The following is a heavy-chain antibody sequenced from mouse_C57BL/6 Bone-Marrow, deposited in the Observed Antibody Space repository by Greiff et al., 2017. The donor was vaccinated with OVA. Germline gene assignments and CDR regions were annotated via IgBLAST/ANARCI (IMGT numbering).Heavy chain of an antibody. CDR3: ARHLDY. J-gene: IGHJ2*01. CDR1: GFTFSSYT. CDR2: ISGGGGNP. Sequence: EVKLVESGGGLVKPGGSLKLSCAASGFTFSSYTMSWVRQPPEKRLEWVATISGGGGNPYYPDSVKGRFSISSDNAKNTLYLQMSSLRAEDTALYYCARHLDYWGQGTTLTVSS. V-gene: IGHV5-9*01.